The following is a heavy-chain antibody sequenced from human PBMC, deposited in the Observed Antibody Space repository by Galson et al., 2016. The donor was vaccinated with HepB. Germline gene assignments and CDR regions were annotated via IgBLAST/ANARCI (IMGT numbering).Heavy chain of an antibody. CDR2: LSGSGDVT. CDR3: AKSGVWGTHRSPDY. V-gene: IGHV3-23*01. D-gene: IGHD3-16*02. Sequence: SLRLSCAASGFPFSPYAMSWVRQPPGKGLEWVSSLSGSGDVTHHADSVKGRFTISRDNSKITLYLQMNSLRAEDTALYYCAKSGVWGTHRSPDYWGQGTLVTVSS. CDR1: GFPFSPYA. J-gene: IGHJ4*02.